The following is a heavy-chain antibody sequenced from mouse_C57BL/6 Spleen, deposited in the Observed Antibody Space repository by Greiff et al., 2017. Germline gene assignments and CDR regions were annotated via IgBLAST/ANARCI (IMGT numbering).Heavy chain of an antibody. CDR3: ARVDGNYPFAY. CDR2: IDPSDSYT. D-gene: IGHD2-1*01. V-gene: IGHV1-69*01. Sequence: QVKLQQPGAELVMPGASVKLSCKASGYTFTSYWMPWVKQRPGQGLEWIGEIDPSDSYTNYNQKFKGKSTLTVDKSSSTAYMQLSSLTSEDSAVYYCARVDGNYPFAYWGQGTLVTVSA. CDR1: GYTFTSYW. J-gene: IGHJ3*01.